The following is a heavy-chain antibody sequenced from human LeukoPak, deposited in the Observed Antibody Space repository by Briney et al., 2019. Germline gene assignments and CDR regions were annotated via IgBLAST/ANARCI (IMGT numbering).Heavy chain of an antibody. D-gene: IGHD3-10*01. CDR2: ISYDGSNK. Sequence: PGGSLRLSCAASGFTFSSYGMHWVRQAPGKGLEWVAVISYDGSNKYYADSVKGRFTISRDNSKNTLYLRMNSPRAEDTAVYYCAKGTYYYGSTESTGSWYFDLWGRGALVTVSS. J-gene: IGHJ2*01. CDR1: GFTFSSYG. V-gene: IGHV3-30*18. CDR3: AKGTYYYGSTESTGSWYFDL.